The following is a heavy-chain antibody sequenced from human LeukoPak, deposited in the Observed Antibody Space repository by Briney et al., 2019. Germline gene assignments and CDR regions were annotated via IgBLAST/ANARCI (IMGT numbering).Heavy chain of an antibody. V-gene: IGHV4-61*08. D-gene: IGHD1-26*01. CDR2: IYYSGST. J-gene: IGHJ4*02. Sequence: PSQTLSLTCGVSGASVSSIGYYWSWIRQPPGKGLEWIGYIYYSGSTNYNPSLKSRVTISVDTSKNQFSLKLSSVTAADTAVYYCARDKRRGSSKYYFDYWGQGTLVTVSS. CDR1: GASVSSIGYY. CDR3: ARDKRRGSSKYYFDY.